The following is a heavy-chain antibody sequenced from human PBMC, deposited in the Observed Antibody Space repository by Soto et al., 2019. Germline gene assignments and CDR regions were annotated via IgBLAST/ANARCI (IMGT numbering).Heavy chain of an antibody. CDR1: GGTFSSYT. CDR2: IIPILGIA. J-gene: IGHJ4*02. V-gene: IGHV1-69*08. Sequence: QVQLVQSGAEVKKPGSSVKVSCKASGGTFSSYTISWVRQAPGQGLEWMGRIIPILGIANYAQKFQGRVTITADKSTSTAFVELSSLRSEDTAVYYCARDHMTTDLDYWGQGTLVTVSS. D-gene: IGHD4-17*01. CDR3: ARDHMTTDLDY.